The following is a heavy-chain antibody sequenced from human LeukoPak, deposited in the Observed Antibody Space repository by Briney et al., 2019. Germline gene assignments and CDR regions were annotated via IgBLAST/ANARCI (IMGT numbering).Heavy chain of an antibody. J-gene: IGHJ5*02. D-gene: IGHD3-22*01. V-gene: IGHV4-34*01. CDR3: ARVDSSGYSGWFDP. CDR2: INHSGST. CDR1: GGSFSGYY. Sequence: SETLSLTCAVYGGSFSGYYWSWIRQPPGKGLEWIGEINHSGSTNYNPSLKSRVTISVDTSKNQFSLKLSSVTAADTAVYYCARVDSSGYSGWFDPWGQGTLVTVFS.